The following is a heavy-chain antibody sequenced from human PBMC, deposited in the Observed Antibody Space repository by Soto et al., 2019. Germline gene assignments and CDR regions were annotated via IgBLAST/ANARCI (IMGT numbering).Heavy chain of an antibody. J-gene: IGHJ6*02. V-gene: IGHV1-69*01. CDR3: ARDGSGYRSRASPMDV. D-gene: IGHD3-22*01. CDR2: IIPIFGTA. Sequence: QVQLVQSGAEVKKPGSSVKVSCKASGDTFSSYAISWVRQAPGQGLEWMGGIIPIFGTANYAQKFQGRVTITADESTSTASMELSSLRSEDTAVYYCARDGSGYRSRASPMDVWGQGTTVNVSS. CDR1: GDTFSSYA.